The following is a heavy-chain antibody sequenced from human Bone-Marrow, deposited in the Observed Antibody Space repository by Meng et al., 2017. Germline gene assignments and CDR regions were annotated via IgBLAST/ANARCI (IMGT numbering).Heavy chain of an antibody. CDR2: IYHSGST. CDR3: ARYSSSSLAFDF. V-gene: IGHV4-30-2*01. CDR1: GDAFSSGGYS. J-gene: IGHJ4*02. Sequence: QLQLQESGSGPLKPSQTLSLTCAVSGDAFSSGGYSWSWIRQPPGKGLEWIGYIYHSGSTYFNPSLKSRVTVSVDRSKNQFSLNLSSVTAADTAVYYCARYSSSSLAFDFWGQGTLVTVSS. D-gene: IGHD6-6*01.